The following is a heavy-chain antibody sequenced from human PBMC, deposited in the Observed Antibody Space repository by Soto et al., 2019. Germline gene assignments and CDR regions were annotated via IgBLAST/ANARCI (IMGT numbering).Heavy chain of an antibody. J-gene: IGHJ5*02. CDR3: ARLRPEGIFDP. V-gene: IGHV3-9*01. Sequence: GGSLRLSCAASGFTFDDYAMHWVRQAPGKGLEWVSGISWNSGSIGYADSVKGRFTISRDNAKNSLYLQMNSLRAEDTAVYYCARLRPEGIFDPWGQGTLVTVS. CDR1: GFTFDDYA. D-gene: IGHD3-10*01. CDR2: ISWNSGSI.